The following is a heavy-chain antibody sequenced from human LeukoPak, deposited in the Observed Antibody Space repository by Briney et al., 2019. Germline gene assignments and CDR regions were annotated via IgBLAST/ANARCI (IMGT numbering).Heavy chain of an antibody. D-gene: IGHD3-22*01. CDR3: AKDTHYYDNSGYSGAFDI. V-gene: IGHV3-30*02. CDR2: IRYGGRNK. J-gene: IGHJ3*02. CDR1: GFTFSSYG. Sequence: GVSLRLSYAASGFTFSSYGMHWVRQAPGKGLEWEAFIRYGGRNKYYADSVKGRFTISRDNSKNTLYLQMNSLRAEDTAVYYCAKDTHYYDNSGYSGAFDIWGQGTMVTVSS.